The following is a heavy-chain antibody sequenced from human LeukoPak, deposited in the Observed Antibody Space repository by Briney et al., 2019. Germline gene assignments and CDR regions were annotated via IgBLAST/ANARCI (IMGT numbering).Heavy chain of an antibody. D-gene: IGHD3-22*01. CDR2: IRFDGSSN. J-gene: IGHJ6*03. Sequence: GGSLRLSCAASGFIFDDYGMSWVRQAPGKGLEWVAFIRFDGSSNSYADSVKGRFTISRDNSNNTLYLQMNSLRAEDTAVYYCAKDGGGYYPHYYYYMDVWGKGTTVTVSS. CDR3: AKDGGGYYPHYYYYMDV. CDR1: GFIFDDYG. V-gene: IGHV3-30*02.